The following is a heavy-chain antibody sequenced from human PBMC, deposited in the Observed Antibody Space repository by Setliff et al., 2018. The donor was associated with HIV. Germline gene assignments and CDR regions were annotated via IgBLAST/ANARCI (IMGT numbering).Heavy chain of an antibody. CDR1: GFVFSDFW. Sequence: PGGSLRLSCAASGFVFSDFWMSWARQAPGKGLEWVANINDDGNKKWYVGSARGRFTISRDNAKNSLFLQMNSLRVDDTAVYYCAALSVRTNPVYGVISTRFDPWGQGSLVTVSS. D-gene: IGHD2-8*01. V-gene: IGHV3-7*03. J-gene: IGHJ5*02. CDR3: AALSVRTNPVYGVISTRFDP. CDR2: INDDGNKK.